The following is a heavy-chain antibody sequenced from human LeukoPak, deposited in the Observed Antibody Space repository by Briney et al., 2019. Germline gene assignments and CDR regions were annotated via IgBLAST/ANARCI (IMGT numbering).Heavy chain of an antibody. J-gene: IGHJ5*02. Sequence: GGSLRLSCAASGFTFDDYGMSWVRQAPGKGLEWVSGINWNGGSTGYADSVKGRFTISRDNAKNSLYLQMNSLRAEDTALYYCARKVAYCSSTSCEYNWFDPWGQGTLVTVPS. CDR1: GFTFDDYG. D-gene: IGHD2-2*01. CDR2: INWNGGST. V-gene: IGHV3-20*04. CDR3: ARKVAYCSSTSCEYNWFDP.